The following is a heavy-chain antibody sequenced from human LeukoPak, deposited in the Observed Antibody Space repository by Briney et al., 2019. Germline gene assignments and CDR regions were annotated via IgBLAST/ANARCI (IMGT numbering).Heavy chain of an antibody. J-gene: IGHJ4*02. CDR2: ISGSGGST. CDR3: ANLLDHRDSYAFEY. Sequence: GGSLRLSCAASGFTFNIYSMSWVRQAPGKGLEWVSLISGSGGSTFYADSVKGRFTISRDNSKNTLWLQMNSLRAEDTAVYYCANLLDHRDSYAFEYWGQGALVTVSS. D-gene: IGHD5-18*01. V-gene: IGHV3-23*01. CDR1: GFTFNIYS.